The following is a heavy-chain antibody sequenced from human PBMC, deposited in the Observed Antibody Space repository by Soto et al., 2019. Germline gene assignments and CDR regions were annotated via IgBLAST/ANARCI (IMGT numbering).Heavy chain of an antibody. J-gene: IGHJ6*02. Sequence: GGSLRLSCAASGFTFDDYGMSWVRQAPGKGLEWVSSINWNGGSTGYADSVRGRFTISRDNAKNSLYLQMNSLRDEDTAVYYCARGEGSSDNGMXVWSQGTTVTVSS. CDR2: INWNGGST. D-gene: IGHD6-6*01. CDR1: GFTFDDYG. V-gene: IGHV3-20*04. CDR3: ARGEGSSDNGMXV.